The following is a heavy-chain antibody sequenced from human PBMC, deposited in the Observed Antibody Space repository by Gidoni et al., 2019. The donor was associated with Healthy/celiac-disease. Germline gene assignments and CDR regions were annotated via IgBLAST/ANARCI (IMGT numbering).Heavy chain of an antibody. J-gene: IGHJ4*02. CDR2: ISGRGDST. V-gene: IGHV3-23*01. CDR3: ASSLPRDYDSSGYYYVAIDY. CDR1: GVTFSSYA. Sequence: EVQLLESGGGLVQTGGSLRLFCAASGVTFSSYAMSWVRQAPGKGLEWVSAISGRGDSTYYADSVQGRFTISRDNSKNTLYLQMNSLRAEDTAVYYCASSLPRDYDSSGYYYVAIDYWGQGTLVTVSS. D-gene: IGHD3-22*01.